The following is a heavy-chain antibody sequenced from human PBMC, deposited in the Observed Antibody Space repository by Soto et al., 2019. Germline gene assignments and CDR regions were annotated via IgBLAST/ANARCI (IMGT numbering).Heavy chain of an antibody. CDR2: IYYSGST. J-gene: IGHJ4*02. D-gene: IGHD4-4*01. Sequence: SETLSLTCAVSGGSISSYYWSWIRQPPGKGLEWIGYIYYSGSTNYNPSLKSRVTISTDTSKNQFSLKLSSVTAADTAVYYCARGQGLQGPYYFDYWGQGTLVTVSS. CDR3: ARGQGLQGPYYFDY. V-gene: IGHV4-59*01. CDR1: GGSISSYY.